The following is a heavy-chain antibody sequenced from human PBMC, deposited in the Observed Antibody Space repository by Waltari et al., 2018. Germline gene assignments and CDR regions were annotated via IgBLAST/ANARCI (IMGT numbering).Heavy chain of an antibody. J-gene: IGHJ4*02. V-gene: IGHV3-48*03. Sequence: EVQLVESGGGLVQTGGSRRLSGAASGFPFSSFERNWVRQAPGKGLEWVSYISSGGSNIFYAESVKGRFTISRDNAKNSLYLQMNSLRVEDTAVYYCTRERSVTGKGNLDYWGQGTLVTVSS. CDR2: ISSGGSNI. CDR3: TRERSVTGKGNLDY. CDR1: GFPFSSFE. D-gene: IGHD3-10*01.